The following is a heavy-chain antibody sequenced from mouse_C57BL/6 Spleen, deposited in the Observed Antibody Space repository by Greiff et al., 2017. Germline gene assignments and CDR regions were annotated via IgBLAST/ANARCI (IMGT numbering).Heavy chain of an antibody. CDR1: GYSITSGYY. CDR2: ISYDGSN. Sequence: EVQLQESGPGLVKPSQSLSLTCSVTGYSITSGYYWNWIRQFPGNKLEWMGYISYDGSNNYNPSLKNRISITRDTSKNQFFLKLNSVTTEDTATYYCARGGTTGYYYAMDYWGQGTSVTVSS. V-gene: IGHV3-6*01. J-gene: IGHJ4*01. CDR3: ARGGTTGYYYAMDY. D-gene: IGHD2-14*01.